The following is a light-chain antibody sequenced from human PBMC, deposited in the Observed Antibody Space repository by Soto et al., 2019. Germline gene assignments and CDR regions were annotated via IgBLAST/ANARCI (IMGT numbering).Light chain of an antibody. V-gene: IGKV3-20*01. J-gene: IGKJ3*01. CDR1: QSVSSNY. CDR3: QQYGRSPFT. CDR2: GAS. Sequence: EIVMTQSPGTLSLSPGETATLSCRASQSVSSNYVAWFHQKPGQAPRLLIYGASSRATGVPDRFSASGSGTDFTLTISRLEPEDFAVYYCQQYGRSPFTFGPGTKWDIK.